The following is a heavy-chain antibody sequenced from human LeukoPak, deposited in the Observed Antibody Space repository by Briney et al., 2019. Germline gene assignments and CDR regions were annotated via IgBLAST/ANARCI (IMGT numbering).Heavy chain of an antibody. V-gene: IGHV5-51*01. Sequence: GESLKISCKGSGYSFTSYWIGWVRQMPGKGLEWMGIIYPGDSNTKYRPSSQGQVTISADKSISTAYLQWSSLKASDTAMYYCARIGYSYGQADYWGQGTLVTVSS. J-gene: IGHJ4*02. CDR1: GYSFTSYW. D-gene: IGHD5-18*01. CDR2: IYPGDSNT. CDR3: ARIGYSYGQADY.